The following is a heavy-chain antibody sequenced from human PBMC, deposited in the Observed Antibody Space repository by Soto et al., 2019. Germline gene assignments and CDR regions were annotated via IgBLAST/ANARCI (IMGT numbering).Heavy chain of an antibody. CDR2: ISWNSGDI. V-gene: IGHV3-9*01. CDR3: AKGGSGAVAGRTDY. J-gene: IGHJ4*02. CDR1: GFTFDDYA. Sequence: EVQLVESGGGLVQPGRSLRLSCAASGFTFDDYAMHWVRQVPGKGLEWVSGISWNSGDIGYADSVKGRFTISRDNAKNSLYLQRNSLRAEDTALYYCAKGGSGAVAGRTDYWGQGALVTGSS. D-gene: IGHD6-19*01.